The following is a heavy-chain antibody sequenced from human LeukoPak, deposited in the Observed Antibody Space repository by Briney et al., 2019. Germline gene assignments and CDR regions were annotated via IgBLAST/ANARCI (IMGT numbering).Heavy chain of an antibody. D-gene: IGHD2-21*02. V-gene: IGHV3-53*01. CDR1: GFTVSSNY. Sequence: GGSLRLSCAASGFTVSSNYMSWVRQAPGKGLEWVSVIYSGGKTFYADSVRGRFTISRDNSKNTLYLQMNSLRAEDTAVYYCARGDPGAYWGQGTLVTVSS. CDR2: IYSGGKT. CDR3: ARGDPGAY. J-gene: IGHJ4*02.